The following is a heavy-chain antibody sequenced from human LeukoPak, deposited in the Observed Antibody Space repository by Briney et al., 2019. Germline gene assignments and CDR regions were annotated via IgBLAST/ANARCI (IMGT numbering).Heavy chain of an antibody. V-gene: IGHV1-2*02. D-gene: IGHD3-22*01. J-gene: IGHJ5*02. CDR1: GYTFTGYY. CDR3: ARVGDSSGYYNWFDP. Sequence: SVQVSCKASGYTFTGYYMHWVRQAPGQGLEWMGWINPNSGGTNYAQKFQGRVTMTRDTSISTAYMELSRLRSDDTAVYYCARVGDSSGYYNWFDPWGQGTLVTVSS. CDR2: INPNSGGT.